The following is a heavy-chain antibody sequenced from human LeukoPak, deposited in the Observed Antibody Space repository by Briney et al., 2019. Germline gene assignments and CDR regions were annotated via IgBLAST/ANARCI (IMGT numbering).Heavy chain of an antibody. D-gene: IGHD5-18*01. J-gene: IGHJ3*02. CDR2: IYYSGST. V-gene: IGHV4-59*01. CDR1: GGSISSYY. CDR3: ARGLRGYSYNDAFDI. Sequence: SETLSLTCTVSGGSISSYYWSWIRQPPGKGLEWIGYIYYSGSTNYNPSLKSRVTISVDTSKNQFSLKLSSVTAADTAVYYCARGLRGYSYNDAFDIWGQGTMVTVSS.